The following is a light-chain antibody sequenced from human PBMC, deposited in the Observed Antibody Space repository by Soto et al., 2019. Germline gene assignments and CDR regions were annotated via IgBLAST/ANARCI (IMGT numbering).Light chain of an antibody. Sequence: DIQMTQSPSTLPASVGDRVTITCRASQSISNWLAWYQQKPGKAPKLLIYDVSSLESGVPSRFSGSGSGTEFTLTISSLQPDDFATYYCQQYNTFWTFGQGTKVDI. CDR2: DVS. CDR1: QSISNW. V-gene: IGKV1-5*01. CDR3: QQYNTFWT. J-gene: IGKJ1*01.